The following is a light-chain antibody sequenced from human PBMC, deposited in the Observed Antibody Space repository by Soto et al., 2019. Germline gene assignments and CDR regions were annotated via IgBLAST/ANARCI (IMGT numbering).Light chain of an antibody. Sequence: QSVLTQPPSVSGAPGQRVTISCTGSSSNIGAGYDVHWYQQLRGTAPKLLIYGNSNRPSGVPDRFSGSKSGTSASLAITGLQAEDEADYYCQSYDSSLSGHVVFGGGTKVTVL. CDR1: SSNIGAGYD. CDR3: QSYDSSLSGHVV. J-gene: IGLJ2*01. CDR2: GNS. V-gene: IGLV1-40*01.